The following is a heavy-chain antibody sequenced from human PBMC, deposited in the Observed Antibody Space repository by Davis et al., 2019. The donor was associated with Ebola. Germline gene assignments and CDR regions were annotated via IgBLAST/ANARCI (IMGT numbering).Heavy chain of an antibody. D-gene: IGHD3-9*01. J-gene: IGHJ6*02. CDR3: ARGYDILTGQGGYYGMDV. V-gene: IGHV4-39*01. CDR1: GGSISSSSYY. Sequence: SETLSLTCTVSGGSISSSSYYWGWIRQPPEKGLEWIGSIYYSGSTYYNPSLKSRVTISVDTSKNQFSLKLSSVTAADTAVYYCARGYDILTGQGGYYGMDVWGQGTTVTVSS. CDR2: IYYSGST.